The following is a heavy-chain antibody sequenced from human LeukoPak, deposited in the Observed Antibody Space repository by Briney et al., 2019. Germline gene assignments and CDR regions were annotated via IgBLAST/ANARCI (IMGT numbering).Heavy chain of an antibody. CDR2: ISGGASNT. V-gene: IGHV3-23*01. D-gene: IGHD2-21*02. J-gene: IGHJ4*02. CDR1: GFTFSSYA. CDR3: ARARSMLRLRSSFDF. Sequence: GGTLRLSCAASGFTFSSYAMSWVRQAPGQGLGWISSISGGASNTYYVASVKGRFPFSRDSSKNTLLLQMTSLRAEDTAIYFCARARSMLRLRSSFDFWGQGALVTVSS.